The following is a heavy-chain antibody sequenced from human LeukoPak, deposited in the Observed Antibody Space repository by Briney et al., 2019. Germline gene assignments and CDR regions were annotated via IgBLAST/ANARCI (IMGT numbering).Heavy chain of an antibody. CDR2: ISSSSSYI. CDR3: ARDWFHAIDY. CDR1: GFTFSSYS. Sequence: GGSLRLSCAASGFTFSSYSMNWVRQAPGKGLEWVSSISSSSSYIYYADSLKGRFTISRDNAKNSLYLQMNSLRAEDTAVYYCARDWFHAIDYWGQGTLVTVSS. J-gene: IGHJ4*02. V-gene: IGHV3-21*01. D-gene: IGHD2/OR15-2a*01.